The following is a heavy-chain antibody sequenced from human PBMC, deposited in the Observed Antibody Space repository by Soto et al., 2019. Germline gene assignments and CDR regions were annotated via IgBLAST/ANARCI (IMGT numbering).Heavy chain of an antibody. CDR1: GFTFSSYW. CDR3: VRDLYYYGSGSSHPFDY. V-gene: IGHV3-74*01. J-gene: IGHJ4*02. D-gene: IGHD3-10*01. Sequence: EVQLVESGGGLVQPGGSLRLSCAASGFTFSSYWMHWVRQAPGKGLVWVSRSNSDGSRTSHADSVKGRFTISRDNAKNTLYLQMNSLRAEDTAVYYCVRDLYYYGSGSSHPFDYWCQGTLVTVSS. CDR2: SNSDGSRT.